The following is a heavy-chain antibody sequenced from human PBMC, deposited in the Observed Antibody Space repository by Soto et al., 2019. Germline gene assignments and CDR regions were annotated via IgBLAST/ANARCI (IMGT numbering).Heavy chain of an antibody. CDR2: INAGNGNT. CDR3: AREKVVPAAIGVYYYYGMDV. D-gene: IGHD2-2*02. J-gene: IGHJ6*02. Sequence: GASVKVSCKASGYTFTSYAMHWVRQAPGQRLEWMGWINAGNGNTKYSQKFQGRVTITRDTSISTAYMELSRLRSDDTAVYYCAREKVVPAAIGVYYYYGMDVWGQGTTVTVSS. CDR1: GYTFTSYA. V-gene: IGHV1-3*01.